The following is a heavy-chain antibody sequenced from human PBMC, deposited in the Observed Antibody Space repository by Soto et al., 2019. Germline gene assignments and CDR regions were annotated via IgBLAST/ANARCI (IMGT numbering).Heavy chain of an antibody. J-gene: IGHJ4*02. V-gene: IGHV3-48*01. CDR3: ATTGGPDLAY. CDR2: ISSSSSTI. D-gene: IGHD2-8*02. Sequence: EVQLVESGGGLVQPGGSLRLSCAASGFTFSSYSMNWVRQAPGKGLEWVSYISSSSSTIYYADSVKGRFTISRDNAKNSLYLQMNSLRAEDTAVYYCATTGGPDLAYWGKGTLVTVSS. CDR1: GFTFSSYS.